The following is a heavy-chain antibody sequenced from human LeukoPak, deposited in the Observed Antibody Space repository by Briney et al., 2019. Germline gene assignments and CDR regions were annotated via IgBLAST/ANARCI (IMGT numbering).Heavy chain of an antibody. CDR3: ARVREGYCSSTSCYRAFDY. Sequence: GASVKVSCKASGYTFTSYAMNWVRQAPGQGLEWMGWINTNTGNPTYAQGFTGRFVFSLDTSVSTAYLQISSLKAEDTAVYYCARVREGYCSSTSCYRAFDYWGQGTLVTVSS. J-gene: IGHJ4*02. D-gene: IGHD2-2*01. V-gene: IGHV7-4-1*02. CDR1: GYTFTSYA. CDR2: INTNTGNP.